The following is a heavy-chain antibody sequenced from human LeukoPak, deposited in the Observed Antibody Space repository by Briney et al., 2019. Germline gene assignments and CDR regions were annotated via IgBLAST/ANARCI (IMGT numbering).Heavy chain of an antibody. V-gene: IGHV3-74*03. J-gene: IGHJ4*02. D-gene: IGHD5-12*01. CDR2: INSDGSSI. CDR1: GFTFSSYE. Sequence: GGSLRLSCAVSGFTFSSYEMNWVRQAPGKGLVWVSRINSDGSSITYADSVKGRFTISRDNAKNTMYLQMNSLRVEDTAVYYCAREGRVSGYDFDCWGQGTLVTVSS. CDR3: AREGRVSGYDFDC.